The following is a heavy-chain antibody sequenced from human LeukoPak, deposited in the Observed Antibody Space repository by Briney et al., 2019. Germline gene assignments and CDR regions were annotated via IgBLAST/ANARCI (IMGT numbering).Heavy chain of an antibody. D-gene: IGHD2-21*02. CDR1: GGSISSSSYY. Sequence: SETLSLTCTVSGGSISSSSYYWGWIRQPPGKGLEWIGSIYYSGSTYYNPSLKSRVTISVDTSKNQFSLKLSSVTAADTAVYYCARAHPRAYCGGDCYLEFDYWGQGTLVTVSS. CDR3: ARAHPRAYCGGDCYLEFDY. J-gene: IGHJ4*02. V-gene: IGHV4-39*07. CDR2: IYYSGST.